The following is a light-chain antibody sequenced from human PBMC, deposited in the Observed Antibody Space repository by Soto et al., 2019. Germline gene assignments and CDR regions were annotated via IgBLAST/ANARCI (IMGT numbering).Light chain of an antibody. CDR3: QQYDSSPT. V-gene: IGKV3-20*01. CDR2: GAS. J-gene: IGKJ4*01. CDR1: QSVNNRY. Sequence: EVVLTQSPGTLSLSPGERATLSCRASQSVNNRYLAWYQQKTGQAPRLLIYGASNRATGSPDRFSGSGSGTDFTLTITRLEPEDFAMYYCQQYDSSPTFGGGTKVEI.